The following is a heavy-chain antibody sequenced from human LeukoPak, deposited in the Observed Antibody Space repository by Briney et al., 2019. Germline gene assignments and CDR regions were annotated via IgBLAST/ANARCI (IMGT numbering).Heavy chain of an antibody. Sequence: SETLSLTCTVSGGSISSHYWSWIRQPPGKGLEWIGHIFYSGSTNYNPSLKSRVTISVDRSKNLFSLKLSSVTTADTAVYYCARAGPWQIDPWGQGTLVTVSS. V-gene: IGHV4-59*11. CDR2: IFYSGST. CDR3: ARAGPWQIDP. CDR1: GGSISSHY. D-gene: IGHD3-10*01. J-gene: IGHJ5*02.